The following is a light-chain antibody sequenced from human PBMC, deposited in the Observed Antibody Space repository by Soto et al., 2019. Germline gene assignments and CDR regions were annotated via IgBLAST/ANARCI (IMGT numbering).Light chain of an antibody. J-gene: IGLJ2*01. CDR3: QSYDSSLSASEV. CDR2: GNS. Sequence: QSVLTQPPSVSGAPGQRVTISCPGSSSNIGAGYDVHWYQQLPGTAPKLLIYGNSNRPSGVPDRFSGSKSGTSASLAITGLQAEDEADYYCQSYDSSLSASEVFGGGTKRTVL. V-gene: IGLV1-40*01. CDR1: SSNIGAGYD.